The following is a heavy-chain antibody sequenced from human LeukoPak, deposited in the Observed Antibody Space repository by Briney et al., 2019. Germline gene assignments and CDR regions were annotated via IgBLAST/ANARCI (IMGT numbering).Heavy chain of an antibody. CDR1: GFTFS. CDR3: AKDGNWASVS. J-gene: IGHJ5*02. Sequence: GGSLRLSCVGSGFTFSVHWVRQVPGKGLEGLTFIRHDGTDQHYADSVRGRFTISRDNSKNTVYLQMNSLRAEDTALYYCAKDGNWASVSWGQGTLVTVSS. V-gene: IGHV3-30*02. D-gene: IGHD7-27*01. CDR2: IRHDGTDQ.